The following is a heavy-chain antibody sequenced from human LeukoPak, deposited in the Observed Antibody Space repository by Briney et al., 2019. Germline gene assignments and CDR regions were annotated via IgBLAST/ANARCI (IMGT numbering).Heavy chain of an antibody. CDR3: ARGIAANWFDP. Sequence: SETLSLTCTASGGSISSGSYYWSWIRQPAGKGLEWIGRIYTSGSTNYNPSLKSRVTISVDTSKNQFPLKLSSVTAADTAVYYCARGIAANWFDPWGQGTLVTVSS. CDR2: IYTSGST. V-gene: IGHV4-61*02. CDR1: GGSISSGSYY. J-gene: IGHJ5*02. D-gene: IGHD6-13*01.